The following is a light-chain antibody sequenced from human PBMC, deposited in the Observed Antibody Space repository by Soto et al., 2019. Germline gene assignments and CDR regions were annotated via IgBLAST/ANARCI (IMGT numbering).Light chain of an antibody. CDR3: SSYTSSSTPVV. CDR1: TSNIGRNS. Sequence: QSALTQPPSASGTPGQRFTISCSGSTSNIGRNSVYWYQQLPGTAPKLVMYGDVQRPSGVPDRFSGSKSGTSASLAISGLRPEDEADYYCSSYTSSSTPVVFGGGTKLTVL. V-gene: IGLV1-47*02. CDR2: GDV. J-gene: IGLJ2*01.